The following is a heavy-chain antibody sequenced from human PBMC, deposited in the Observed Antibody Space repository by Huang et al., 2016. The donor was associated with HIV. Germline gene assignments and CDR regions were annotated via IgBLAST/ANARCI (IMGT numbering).Heavy chain of an antibody. CDR2: ITGESDRV. Sequence: EVHLVESGGGLVQPGRSLRLSCGASGFTFDAFSLHWVRQRPGKGLENVSGITGESDRVFYAASVKGRFTIARDNAKNSLYLQMNSLRVEDTALYYCAHLPEPSSPWTDYWGQGTLVTVSS. D-gene: IGHD1-1*01. J-gene: IGHJ4*02. CDR1: GFTFDAFS. CDR3: AHLPEPSSPWTDY. V-gene: IGHV3-9*01.